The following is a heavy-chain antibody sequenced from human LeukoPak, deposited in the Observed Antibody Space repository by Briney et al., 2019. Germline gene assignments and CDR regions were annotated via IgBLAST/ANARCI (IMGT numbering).Heavy chain of an antibody. CDR3: AGDKRDGYNRHYFDY. V-gene: IGHV3-7*01. D-gene: IGHD5-24*01. CDR2: IKQDGSEK. CDR1: GFTFSSYW. J-gene: IGHJ4*02. Sequence: GGSLRLSCAASGFTFSSYWMSWVRQAPGKGLEWVANIKQDGSEKYYVDSVKGRFTISRDNAKNSLYLQMNSLRAEDTAVYYCAGDKRDGYNRHYFDYWGQGTLVTVSS.